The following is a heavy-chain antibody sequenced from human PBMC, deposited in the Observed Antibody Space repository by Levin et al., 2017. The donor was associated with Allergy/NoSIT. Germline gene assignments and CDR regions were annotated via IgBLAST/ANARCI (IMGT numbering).Heavy chain of an antibody. CDR3: AKGGAYCGGDGDLLLDY. D-gene: IGHD2-21*02. Sequence: GGSLRLSCAASGFTFSSYAMSWVRQAPGKGLEWVSAISGSGGSTYYADSVKGRFTISRDNSKNTLYLQMNSLRAEDTAVYYCAKGGAYCGGDGDLLLDYWGQGTLVTVSS. CDR2: ISGSGGST. J-gene: IGHJ4*02. V-gene: IGHV3-23*01. CDR1: GFTFSSYA.